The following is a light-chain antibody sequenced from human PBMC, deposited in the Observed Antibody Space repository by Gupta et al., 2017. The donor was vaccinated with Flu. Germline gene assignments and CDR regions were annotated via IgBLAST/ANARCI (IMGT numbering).Light chain of an antibody. Sequence: KTARITGEGNNIDSKSVHWYQQRPGQAPVLVVYDDSDRPSGIPERFSGANSGDTATVTVSGVEAGEEADYYCQVWDNSSGNSWVFGGGTKLTVL. CDR3: QVWDNSSGNSWV. CDR2: DDS. V-gene: IGLV3-21*03. J-gene: IGLJ3*02. CDR1: NIDSKS.